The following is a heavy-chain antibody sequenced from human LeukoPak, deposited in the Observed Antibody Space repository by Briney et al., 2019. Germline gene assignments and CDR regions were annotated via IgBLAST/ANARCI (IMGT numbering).Heavy chain of an antibody. Sequence: PSETLSLTCAVSGGSISSYYWSWVRQPPGKGLEWVWYIHYSGTTNYNPSLKSRVTISVATPKIQFSLKLSSVTAADTAVYYCASQILRETNSSWYFDLWGRGTLVTVSS. J-gene: IGHJ2*01. CDR2: IHYSGTT. CDR1: GGSISSYY. CDR3: ASQILRETNSSWYFDL. V-gene: IGHV4-59*01. D-gene: IGHD2-15*01.